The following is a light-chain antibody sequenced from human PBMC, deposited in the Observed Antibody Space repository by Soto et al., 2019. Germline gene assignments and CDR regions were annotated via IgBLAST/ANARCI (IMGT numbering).Light chain of an antibody. CDR2: EVN. J-gene: IGLJ3*02. Sequence: QSALTQPPSASGSPGQSVTISCTGTSSDVGKYDYVSWFQHHPGKAPKLIIYEVNNRPSGISPRFSGSKSGKTASLTISGLQAEDEADYYCCSFTTSSTWLFGGGTKLTVL. V-gene: IGLV2-14*01. CDR1: SSDVGKYDY. CDR3: CSFTTSSTWL.